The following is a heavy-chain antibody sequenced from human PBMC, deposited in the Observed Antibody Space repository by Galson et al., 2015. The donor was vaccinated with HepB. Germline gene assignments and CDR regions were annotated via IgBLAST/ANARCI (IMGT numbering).Heavy chain of an antibody. V-gene: IGHV3-21*06. Sequence: SLRLSCAASGFTFSSYSMVWIRQAPGKGLEWVSSISGDGSYTYYTHSLKGRFTISRDDAKNSLYLQMHRLSAEDTAVYFCARAPVGDYYAMDVWGQGTTVTVSS. CDR2: ISGDGSYT. CDR3: ARAPVGDYYAMDV. J-gene: IGHJ6*02. CDR1: GFTFSSYS.